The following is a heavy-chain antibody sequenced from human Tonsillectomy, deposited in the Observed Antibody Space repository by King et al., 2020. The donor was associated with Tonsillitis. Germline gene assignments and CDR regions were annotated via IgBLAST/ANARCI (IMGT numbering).Heavy chain of an antibody. CDR1: GFTFSNYG. CDR2: ISYDGSKK. Sequence: VQLVESGGGVVQPGRSLRLSCVASGFTFSNYGMHWVRQAPGKGLEWVAVISYDGSKKYYVDSVEGRFTISRDNSKNTLHLRMNSLRAEDTAVYFCARVQSGYYDILTGYLGAFDSWGQGTMVTVSS. V-gene: IGHV3-33*05. J-gene: IGHJ3*02. CDR3: ARVQSGYYDILTGYLGAFDS. D-gene: IGHD3-9*01.